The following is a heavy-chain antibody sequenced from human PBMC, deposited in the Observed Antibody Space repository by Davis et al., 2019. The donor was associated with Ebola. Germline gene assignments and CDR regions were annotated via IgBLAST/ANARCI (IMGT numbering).Heavy chain of an antibody. CDR2: MYPDDSDI. Sequence: GESLKISCKGSGYTFTKYWIGWVRQMPGKGLEWMGIMYPDDSDIRYSPSFKDQVTISADKSISTAYLQWSSLKASDTATYYCARAPYYYDVSGFYVDYWGQGTLVTVSS. J-gene: IGHJ4*02. CDR3: ARAPYYYDVSGFYVDY. CDR1: GYTFTKYW. D-gene: IGHD3-22*01. V-gene: IGHV5-51*01.